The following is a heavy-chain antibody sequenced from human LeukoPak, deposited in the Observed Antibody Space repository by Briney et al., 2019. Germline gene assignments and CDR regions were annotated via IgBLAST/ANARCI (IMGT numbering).Heavy chain of an antibody. CDR1: GFTFSDFH. D-gene: IGHD3-3*01. J-gene: IGHJ3*02. CDR3: ARDLGVGGAFDI. Sequence: GGALRLSCAASGFTFSDFHMSWVGQAPGKGGEGVSYISNSGSNTYYADSVKGGFTISRDNAKNSLYLQMNSLRTEDTAVYYCARDLGVGGAFDIWGQGTMVTVSS. V-gene: IGHV3-11*01. CDR2: ISNSGSNT.